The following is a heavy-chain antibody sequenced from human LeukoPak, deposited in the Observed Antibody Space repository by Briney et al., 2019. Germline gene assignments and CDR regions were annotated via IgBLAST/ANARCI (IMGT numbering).Heavy chain of an antibody. Sequence: GESLKISCKGSGYSFTSYWIGWVRQMPGKGLEWMWIIYPGDSDTRYSPSFQGQVTISADKSISTAYLQWSSLKASDTAMYYCARLPSPYYYDSSGPSYYFDYWGQGTLVTVSS. CDR3: ARLPSPYYYDSSGPSYYFDY. CDR2: IYPGDSDT. J-gene: IGHJ4*02. CDR1: GYSFTSYW. V-gene: IGHV5-51*01. D-gene: IGHD3-22*01.